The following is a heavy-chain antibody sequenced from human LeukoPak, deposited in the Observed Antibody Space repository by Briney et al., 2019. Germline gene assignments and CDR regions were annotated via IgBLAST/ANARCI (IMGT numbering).Heavy chain of an antibody. J-gene: IGHJ5*02. CDR1: GYTFTGYF. D-gene: IGHD3-9*01. Sequence: GASVKVPCKASGYTFTGYFVHWVRQAPGQGLQWMGWINPNTGGTNYAQKFQGRVTMTRDTSISTAYMELSRLRSDDTAVYYCARLRYFDWLPSEFDPWGQGTLVTVSS. CDR3: ARLRYFDWLPSEFDP. CDR2: INPNTGGT. V-gene: IGHV1-2*02.